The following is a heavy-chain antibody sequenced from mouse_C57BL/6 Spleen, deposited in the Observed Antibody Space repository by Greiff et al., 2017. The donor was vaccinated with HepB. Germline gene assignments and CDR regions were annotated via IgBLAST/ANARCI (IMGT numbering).Heavy chain of an antibody. CDR2: ISYDGSN. V-gene: IGHV3-6*01. J-gene: IGHJ4*01. CDR3: ARDGAIDYDPYAMDY. CDR1: GYSITSGYY. Sequence: DVQLQESGPSLVKPSQSLSLTCSVTGYSITSGYYWNWIRQFPGNKLEWMGYISYDGSNNYNPSLKNRISITRDTSKNQFFLELNTVTTEDTATYYCARDGAIDYDPYAMDYWGQGTSVTVSS. D-gene: IGHD2-4*01.